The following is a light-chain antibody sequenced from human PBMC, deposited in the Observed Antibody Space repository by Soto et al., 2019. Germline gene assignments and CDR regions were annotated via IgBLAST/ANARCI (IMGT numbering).Light chain of an antibody. Sequence: EIVLTQSPATLSLSPGERATLSCRASQTVSSSLAWYQQKPGQPPRLLIYEVSNRATGIPARFSGSGSGADFTLTISSLEPGDFALYYCQQHINWPLTFGGGTKV. J-gene: IGKJ4*01. V-gene: IGKV3-11*01. CDR2: EVS. CDR1: QTVSSS. CDR3: QQHINWPLT.